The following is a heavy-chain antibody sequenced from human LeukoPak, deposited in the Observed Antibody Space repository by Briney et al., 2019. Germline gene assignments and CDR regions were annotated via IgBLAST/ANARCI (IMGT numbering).Heavy chain of an antibody. V-gene: IGHV1-18*01. J-gene: IGHJ4*02. CDR1: GYTLTTYG. D-gene: IGHD4-17*01. CDR3: ARIPSYGDYYKPFDF. CDR2: ISTYDGNT. Sequence: ASVKVSCKASGYTLTTYGISWVRQAPGQGLEWMGWISTYDGNTNYAQKFQGRVTMTTDTSTTTSYMDLRSLSSDDTAVYYCARIPSYGDYYKPFDFWGQGTLVTVSS.